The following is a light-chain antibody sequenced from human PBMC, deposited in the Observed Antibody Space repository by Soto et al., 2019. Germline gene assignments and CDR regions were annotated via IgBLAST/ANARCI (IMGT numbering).Light chain of an antibody. Sequence: EVGMPQSPATLSVSPGERATLSCRASQSVSSNLAWYQQKPGQAPRLLIYGASTRATGIPARFSGSGSGTEFTLTISSLQSEDFAVYYCQQYSNWPITFGQGTRLEIK. CDR3: QQYSNWPIT. J-gene: IGKJ5*01. V-gene: IGKV3-15*01. CDR1: QSVSSN. CDR2: GAS.